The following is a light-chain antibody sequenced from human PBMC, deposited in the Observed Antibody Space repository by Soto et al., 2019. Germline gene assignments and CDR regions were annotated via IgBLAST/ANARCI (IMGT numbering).Light chain of an antibody. V-gene: IGKV3-15*01. J-gene: IGKJ4*01. Sequence: ERVMTQSPATLSVSPGERATLSCRASQSVGSNLAWYQQKPGQSPRLLIYGASTRATGIPARFSGSGSGTEFTLTVPSLQSEDFAVYYCQQYNDWPLTFGGGTKVEIK. CDR2: GAS. CDR3: QQYNDWPLT. CDR1: QSVGSN.